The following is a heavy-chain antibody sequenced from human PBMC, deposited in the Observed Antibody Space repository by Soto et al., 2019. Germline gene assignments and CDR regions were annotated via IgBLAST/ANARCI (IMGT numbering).Heavy chain of an antibody. D-gene: IGHD3-10*01. CDR2: IYHSGST. Sequence: QVQLQESGPGLVKPSGTLSLTCAVSGGSISSSNWWSWVRQPPGKGLEWIGEIYHSGSTNYNPSLKSRVTISVDKSKTPFSLKLSSVTAADTAVYYCARGGAGSEWFGELIRYFDYWGQGTLVTVSS. CDR3: ARGGAGSEWFGELIRYFDY. J-gene: IGHJ4*02. CDR1: GGSISSSNW. V-gene: IGHV4-4*02.